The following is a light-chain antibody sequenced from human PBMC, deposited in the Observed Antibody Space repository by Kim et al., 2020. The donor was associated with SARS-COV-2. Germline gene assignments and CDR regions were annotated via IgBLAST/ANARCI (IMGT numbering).Light chain of an antibody. Sequence: ASFGARVTITCLASQGISNYLAWYQQKPGKLPNLLIYAASTLQSGVPSRFSGSGSGTDFTLTISSLQPEDVATYYCQEYNSAPWTFGQGTKVEIK. V-gene: IGKV1-27*01. CDR2: AAS. CDR1: QGISNY. J-gene: IGKJ1*01. CDR3: QEYNSAPWT.